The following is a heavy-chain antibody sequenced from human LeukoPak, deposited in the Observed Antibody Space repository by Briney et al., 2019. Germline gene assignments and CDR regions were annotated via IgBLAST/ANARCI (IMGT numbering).Heavy chain of an antibody. Sequence: GGSLRLSCAASGFTFSSYGMHWVRQAPGKGLEWVAVISYDSKNKFYVDSVKGRFTISRDNSKNTLYLQMDSLRPEDTAVFYCAKDKDVVGTTSFDYWGQGTLVTVSS. V-gene: IGHV3-30*18. CDR2: ISYDSKNK. CDR1: GFTFSSYG. J-gene: IGHJ4*02. D-gene: IGHD1-26*01. CDR3: AKDKDVVGTTSFDY.